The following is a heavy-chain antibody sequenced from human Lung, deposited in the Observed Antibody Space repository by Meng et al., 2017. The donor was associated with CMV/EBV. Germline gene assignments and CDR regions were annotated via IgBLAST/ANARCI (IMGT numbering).Heavy chain of an antibody. V-gene: IGHV6-1*01. Sequence: QVQLRRAGPGLVKPPQTLSLTCSISGDSFSSNSAAWTWIRQSPSRGLGWLGRTYYRSKWYNDYAVSVKSRITINPDTSKNQFSLQLNSVTPEDTAVYYCARGGMGLDYWGQGTLVTVSS. CDR2: TYYRSKWYN. D-gene: IGHD3-16*01. CDR3: ARGGMGLDY. CDR1: GDSFSSNSAA. J-gene: IGHJ4*02.